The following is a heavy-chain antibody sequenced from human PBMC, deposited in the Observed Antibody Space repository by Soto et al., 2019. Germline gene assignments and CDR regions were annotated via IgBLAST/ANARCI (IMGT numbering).Heavy chain of an antibody. Sequence: SETLSLTCAVSDYSISSGYYWGWIRQPPGKGLEWIGSIYHSGSTYYNPSLKSRVTISVGTSKNQFSLKLSSVTAADTAVYYCARFDFWSGYYRPNYYYGMDVWGQGTTVTVS. CDR1: DYSISSGYY. V-gene: IGHV4-38-2*01. CDR3: ARFDFWSGYYRPNYYYGMDV. J-gene: IGHJ6*02. D-gene: IGHD3-3*01. CDR2: IYHSGST.